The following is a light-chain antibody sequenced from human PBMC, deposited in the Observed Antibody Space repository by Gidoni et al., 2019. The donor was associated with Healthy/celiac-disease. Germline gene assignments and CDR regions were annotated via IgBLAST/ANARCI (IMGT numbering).Light chain of an antibody. V-gene: IGKV1-5*03. CDR3: QQYNSYPYT. CDR1: QSISSW. J-gene: IGKJ2*01. Sequence: DIQMTQSPSTLSASVGDRVTITCRASQSISSWLAWYQQKPGKTPKLLIYKASSLESGVPSRFSGSGSGTEFTLTISSLQPDDFATYYCQQYNSYPYTFGQGTKLEIK. CDR2: KAS.